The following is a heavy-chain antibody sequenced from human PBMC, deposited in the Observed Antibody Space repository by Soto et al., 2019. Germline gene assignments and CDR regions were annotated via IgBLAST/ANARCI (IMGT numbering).Heavy chain of an antibody. CDR3: ARGIFAIYYFDY. CDR1: GGSISSGGYY. V-gene: IGHV4-31*02. CDR2: IYYSGST. Sequence: SETLSLTCTVPGGSISSGGYYWSWIRQHPGKGLEWIGYIYYSGSTYYNPSLKSRVTISVDTSKNQFSLKLSSVTAADTAVYYRARGIFAIYYFDYWGQGTLVTVSS. D-gene: IGHD3-3*01. J-gene: IGHJ4*02.